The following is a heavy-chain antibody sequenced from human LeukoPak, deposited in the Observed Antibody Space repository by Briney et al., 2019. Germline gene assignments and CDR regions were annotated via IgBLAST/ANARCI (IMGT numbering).Heavy chain of an antibody. CDR1: GFTFSSYD. Sequence: PGGSLRLSCAASGFTFSSYDMHWVRQAPGKGLEWVAFIQHDGSNKYYADSVKGRFPISRDNSKNTLYLQMNSLRAEDTAVYYCAKVFGNWYLDYWGQGTLVTVSS. CDR3: AKVFGNWYLDY. V-gene: IGHV3-30*02. D-gene: IGHD6-13*01. CDR2: IQHDGSNK. J-gene: IGHJ4*02.